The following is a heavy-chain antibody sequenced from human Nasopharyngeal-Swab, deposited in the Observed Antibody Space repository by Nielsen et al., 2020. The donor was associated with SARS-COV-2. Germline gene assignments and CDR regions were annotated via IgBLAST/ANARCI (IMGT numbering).Heavy chain of an antibody. CDR2: INSDGSST. CDR1: GFNFSSNW. CDR3: ARDRYDSRVYYYYYMDV. V-gene: IGHV3-74*01. J-gene: IGHJ6*03. D-gene: IGHD3-22*01. Sequence: GESLKISCAAPGFNFSSNWMHWLRQCPGKGPVWVSRINSDGSSTSYADSVKGRFTISRDNAKNSLYLQMNSLRAEDTAVYYCARDRYDSRVYYYYYMDVWGKGTTVTVSS.